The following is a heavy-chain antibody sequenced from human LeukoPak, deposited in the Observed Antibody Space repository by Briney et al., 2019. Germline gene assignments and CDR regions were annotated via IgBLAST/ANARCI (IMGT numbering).Heavy chain of an antibody. V-gene: IGHV3-30-3*01. D-gene: IGHD3-10*01. CDR1: GFTFSSYA. J-gene: IGHJ4*02. CDR3: ARALGTHYYGSGSYQRY. CDR2: ISYDGSNK. Sequence: GGSLRPSCAASGFTFSSYAMHWVRQAPGKGLEWVAVISYDGSNKYYADSVKGRFTISRDNSKNTLDLQMNSLRVEDTAVYYCARALGTHYYGSGSYQRYWGQGTLVTVSS.